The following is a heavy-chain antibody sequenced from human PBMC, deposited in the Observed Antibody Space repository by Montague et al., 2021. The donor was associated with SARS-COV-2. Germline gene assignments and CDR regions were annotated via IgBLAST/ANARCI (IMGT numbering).Heavy chain of an antibody. V-gene: IGHV4-34*01. CDR3: ARGADYDFWSGYLRYKWFDP. J-gene: IGHJ5*02. CDR1: GGSLSGYY. D-gene: IGHD3-3*01. CDR2: INHSGNT. Sequence: SETLSLTCAVSGGSLSGYYWAWIRQTPGKGLEWIGEINHSGNTNYNPSLKSRLTISVDTSKKQFSLKLSSVTTADAAVYYCARGADYDFWSGYLRYKWFDPWGLGTPVTVSS.